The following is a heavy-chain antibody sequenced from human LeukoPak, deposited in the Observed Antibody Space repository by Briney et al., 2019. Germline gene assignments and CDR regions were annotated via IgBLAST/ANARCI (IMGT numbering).Heavy chain of an antibody. Sequence: GGSLRLSCAASGFTFSSYAMGWVRQAPGKGLEWVSDIFGGGGSKGDSTYYADSVKGRFTISRDNSKNTLYLQMNSLRDEDTAVYYCAAEGQWSLVHYFNSWGQGTLVTVSS. CDR1: GFTFSSYA. J-gene: IGHJ4*02. CDR2: IFGGGGSKGDST. V-gene: IGHV3-23*01. CDR3: AAEGQWSLVHYFNS. D-gene: IGHD2-15*01.